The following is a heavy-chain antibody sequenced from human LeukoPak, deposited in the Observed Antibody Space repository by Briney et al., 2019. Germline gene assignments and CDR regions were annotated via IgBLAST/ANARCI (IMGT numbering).Heavy chain of an antibody. CDR1: GGSISSYY. V-gene: IGHV4-59*12. CDR3: ARSAFLVTAPGLYYFDY. J-gene: IGHJ4*02. D-gene: IGHD6-13*01. CDR2: IYYSGST. Sequence: SETLSLTCTVSGGSISSYYWSWIRQPPGKGLEWIGYIYYSGSTNYNPSLKGRVTMSVAPSKNQFSLHLSSVPAADTAVYYCARSAFLVTAPGLYYFDYWGQGTLVAVSS.